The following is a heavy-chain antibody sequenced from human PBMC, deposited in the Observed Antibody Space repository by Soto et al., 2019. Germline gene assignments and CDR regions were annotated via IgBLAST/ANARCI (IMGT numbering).Heavy chain of an antibody. D-gene: IGHD4-17*01. CDR1: GGSFSGYY. J-gene: IGHJ4*02. CDR2: INHSGST. V-gene: IGHV4-34*01. CDR3: ARGELYYGDYTSGY. Sequence: PSETLSLTCAVYGGSFSGYYWSWIRQPPGKGLEWIGEINHSGSTNYNPSLKSRVTISVDTPKNQFSLKLSSVTAADTAVYYCARGELYYGDYTSGYWGQGTLVTVSS.